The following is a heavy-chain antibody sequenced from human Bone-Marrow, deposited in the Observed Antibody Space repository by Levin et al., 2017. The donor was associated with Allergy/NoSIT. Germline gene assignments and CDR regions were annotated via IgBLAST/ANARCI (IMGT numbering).Heavy chain of an antibody. CDR3: VRHVDGSSWLD. Sequence: GESLKISCAASGFTFSGSAMHWVRQASGKGLEWIGRIRSKAHSYATAYGASMKDRFTISRDDSKNTAYLQVNSLNTEDAAVYYCVRHVDGSSWLDWGQGTLVTVSS. J-gene: IGHJ4*02. CDR2: IRSKAHSYAT. D-gene: IGHD6-13*01. CDR1: GFTFSGSA. V-gene: IGHV3-73*01.